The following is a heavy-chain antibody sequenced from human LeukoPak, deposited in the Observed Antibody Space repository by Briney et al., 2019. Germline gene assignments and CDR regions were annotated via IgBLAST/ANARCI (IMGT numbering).Heavy chain of an antibody. V-gene: IGHV1-69*13. CDR2: IIPIFGTA. CDR1: GYTFTSYG. D-gene: IGHD3-3*01. Sequence: ASVKVSCKASGYTFTSYGISWVRQAPGQGLEWMGGIIPIFGTANYAQKFQGRVTITADESTSTAYMELSSLRSEDTAVYYCARAQTDFWSGYYTGYYYYGMDVWGQGTTVTVSS. CDR3: ARAQTDFWSGYYTGYYYYGMDV. J-gene: IGHJ6*02.